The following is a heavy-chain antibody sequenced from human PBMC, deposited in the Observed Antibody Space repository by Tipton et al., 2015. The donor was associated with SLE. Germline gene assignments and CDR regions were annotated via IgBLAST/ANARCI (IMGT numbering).Heavy chain of an antibody. V-gene: IGHV4-39*07. Sequence: TLSLTCNVSAGSIRSGSYFWGWIRQPPGKGLEWIGSIYYSGSTYYNPSLKSRVTISVDTSKNQFSLKLSSVTAADTAVYYCARCDTGFDYWGQGTLVTVSS. CDR3: ARCDTGFDY. CDR1: AGSIRSGSYF. D-gene: IGHD2-21*02. CDR2: IYYSGST. J-gene: IGHJ4*02.